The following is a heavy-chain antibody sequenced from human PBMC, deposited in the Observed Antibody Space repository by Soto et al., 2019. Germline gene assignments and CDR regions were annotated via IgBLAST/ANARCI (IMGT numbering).Heavy chain of an antibody. CDR3: TRTAGYAYQQLFNY. Sequence: SETLSLTCTVSGGSINSGDYYWGWIRQPPGKGLEWIGYIYYSGSTYYNPSLKSRVTISVDTSKNQFSLKLSSVTAADTAVYYCTRTAGYAYQQLFNYWGQGTLVTVSS. V-gene: IGHV4-30-4*01. D-gene: IGHD2-2*01. J-gene: IGHJ4*01. CDR1: GGSINSGDYY. CDR2: IYYSGST.